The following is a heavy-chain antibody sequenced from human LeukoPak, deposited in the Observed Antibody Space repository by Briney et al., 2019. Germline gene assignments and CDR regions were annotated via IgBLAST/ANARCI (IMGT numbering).Heavy chain of an antibody. Sequence: SVKVSCKASGGTFSSYAISWVRQAPGRGLEWMGGIIPIFGTANYAQKFQGRVTITADKSTSTAYMELSSLRSEDTAVYYCARKYYYGSGSLDYWGQGTLVTVSS. D-gene: IGHD3-10*01. V-gene: IGHV1-69*06. CDR2: IIPIFGTA. J-gene: IGHJ4*02. CDR1: GGTFSSYA. CDR3: ARKYYYGSGSLDY.